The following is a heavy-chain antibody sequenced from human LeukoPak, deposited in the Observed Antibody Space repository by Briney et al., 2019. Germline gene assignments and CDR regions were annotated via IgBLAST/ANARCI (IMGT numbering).Heavy chain of an antibody. CDR3: ARAPVGYCSGGSCLGLRWFDP. V-gene: IGHV4-34*01. J-gene: IGHJ5*02. Sequence: PSETLSLTCTVSGGSISSYYWSWIRQPPGKGLEWIGEINHSGSTNYNPSLKSRVTISVDTSKNQFSLKLSSVTAADTAVYYCARAPVGYCSGGSCLGLRWFDPWGQGTLVTVSS. CDR1: GGSISSYY. D-gene: IGHD2-15*01. CDR2: INHSGST.